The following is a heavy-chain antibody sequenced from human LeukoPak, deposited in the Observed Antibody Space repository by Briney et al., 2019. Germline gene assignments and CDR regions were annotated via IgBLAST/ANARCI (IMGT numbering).Heavy chain of an antibody. Sequence: SVKVSCKASGYTFTSYYMHWVRQAPGQGLEWMGGIIPIFGTANYAQKFQGRVTITADKSTSTAYMELSSLRSEDTAVYYCASHATKYCGGDCYSNAFDIWGQGTMVTVSS. CDR1: GYTFTSYY. V-gene: IGHV1-69*06. CDR3: ASHATKYCGGDCYSNAFDI. CDR2: IIPIFGTA. J-gene: IGHJ3*02. D-gene: IGHD2-21*02.